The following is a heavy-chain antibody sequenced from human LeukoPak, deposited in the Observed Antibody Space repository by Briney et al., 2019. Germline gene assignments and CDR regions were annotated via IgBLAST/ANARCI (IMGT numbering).Heavy chain of an antibody. V-gene: IGHV4-59*10. D-gene: IGHD3-16*01. J-gene: IGHJ3*02. CDR3: ARSLKTITFGGVSNPFDI. CDR2: IYTSGST. CDR1: GGSFSGYY. Sequence: SETLSLTCAVYGGSFSGYYWSWIRQPAGKGLEWIGRIYTSGSTNYNPSLKSRVTILVDTSKNQFSLKLSSVTAADTAVYYCARSLKTITFGGVSNPFDIWGQGTMVTVSS.